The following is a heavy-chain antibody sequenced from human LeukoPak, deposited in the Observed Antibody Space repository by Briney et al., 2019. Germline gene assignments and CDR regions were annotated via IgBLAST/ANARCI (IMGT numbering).Heavy chain of an antibody. CDR3: AGTNYYGSGSAEYFQH. Sequence: GGSLRLSCEASGFTFSHYEMNWVRQAPGKGLVWVSYISSSGYTIYYADSVKGRFTISRDNAKNSLYLQMNSLRAEDTAVYYCAGTNYYGSGSAEYFQHWGQGTLVTVSS. V-gene: IGHV3-48*03. D-gene: IGHD3-10*01. J-gene: IGHJ1*01. CDR2: ISSSGYTI. CDR1: GFTFSHYE.